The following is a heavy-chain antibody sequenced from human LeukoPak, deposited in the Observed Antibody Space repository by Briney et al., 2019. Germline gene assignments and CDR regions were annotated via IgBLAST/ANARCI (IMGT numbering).Heavy chain of an antibody. Sequence: PGGSLRLSCAASGFTFSSYAMSWVRQAPGKGLERVSVISGSGGSTHYADSVKGRFTISRDNPKNTLYLQMNSLRAEDTAVYYCASGGAYGDYWDSQLDYWGQGTLVTVSS. V-gene: IGHV3-23*01. D-gene: IGHD4-17*01. J-gene: IGHJ4*02. CDR2: ISGSGGST. CDR3: ASGGAYGDYWDSQLDY. CDR1: GFTFSSYA.